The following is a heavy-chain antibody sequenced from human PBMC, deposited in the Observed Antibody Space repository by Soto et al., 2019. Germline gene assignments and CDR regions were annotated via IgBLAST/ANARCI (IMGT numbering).Heavy chain of an antibody. CDR1: GFTFSSYS. V-gene: IGHV3-21*01. J-gene: IGHJ3*02. CDR2: ISSSSSYI. CDR3: ARDRYSSGSDAFDI. Sequence: GGSLRLSCAASGFTFSSYSMNWVRQAPGKGLEWVSSISSSSSYIYYADSVKGRFTISRDNAKNSLYLQMNSLRAEGTAVYYCARDRYSSGSDAFDIWGQGTMVTV. D-gene: IGHD6-19*01.